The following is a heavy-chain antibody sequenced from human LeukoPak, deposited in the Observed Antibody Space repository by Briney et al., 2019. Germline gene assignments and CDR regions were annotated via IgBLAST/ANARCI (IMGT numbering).Heavy chain of an antibody. CDR2: ISSSSSYI. Sequence: GGSLRLSCAASGFTFSSYRMNWVRQAPGKGLERVSSISSSSSYIYYADSVKGRFTISRENAKNSLYLQMNSLRAEDTAVYYCATHIVGASGYWGQGTLVTVSS. V-gene: IGHV3-21*01. CDR1: GFTFSSYR. CDR3: ATHIVGASGY. D-gene: IGHD1-26*01. J-gene: IGHJ4*02.